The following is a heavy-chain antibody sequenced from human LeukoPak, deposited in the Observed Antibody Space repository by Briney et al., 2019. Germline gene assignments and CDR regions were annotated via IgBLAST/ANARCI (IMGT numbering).Heavy chain of an antibody. D-gene: IGHD1-26*01. CDR1: GFTFSDHG. CDR2: ISYDGSNK. CDR3: AKETLGRGSSYGSYLDC. Sequence: GRSLRLSCAASGFTFSDHGMHWVRQAPGKGLEGVAVISYDGSNKYYADSVKGRFTISRDNSKNTLYLHMNSLASEDSAVYSCAKETLGRGSSYGSYLDCWGQGTLVTVSS. V-gene: IGHV3-30*18. J-gene: IGHJ4*02.